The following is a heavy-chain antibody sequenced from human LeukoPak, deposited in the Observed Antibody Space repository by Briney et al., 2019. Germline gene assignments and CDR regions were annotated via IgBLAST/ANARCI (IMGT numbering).Heavy chain of an antibody. Sequence: WGSLRLSCAASGFTFSSYAMSWVRQAPGKGLEWVSAISGSGGSTYYADSVKGRFTISRDNSKNTLYLQMNSLRAEDTAVYYCAREWFSSTWYNWFDPWGQGTLVTVSS. CDR1: GFTFSSYA. J-gene: IGHJ5*02. V-gene: IGHV3-23*01. D-gene: IGHD6-13*01. CDR2: ISGSGGST. CDR3: AREWFSSTWYNWFDP.